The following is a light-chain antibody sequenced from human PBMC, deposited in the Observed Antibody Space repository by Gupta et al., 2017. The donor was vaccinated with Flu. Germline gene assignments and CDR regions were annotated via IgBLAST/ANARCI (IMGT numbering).Light chain of an antibody. J-gene: IGKJ2*01. CDR2: GAS. Sequence: EIVLTQSPGTLSLSPGDRATLFCRTSQSVSNTYVAWYQQRPGQAPNLLIYGASIRATGIPDRFSGSGSGTDFTRTVSRLEPEDSAVYYCQQYGTSPYTFGQGTKVEVK. V-gene: IGKV3-20*01. CDR1: QSVSNTY. CDR3: QQYGTSPYT.